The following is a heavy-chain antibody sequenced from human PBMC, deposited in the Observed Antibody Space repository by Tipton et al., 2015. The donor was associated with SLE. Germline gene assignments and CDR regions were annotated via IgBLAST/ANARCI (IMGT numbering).Heavy chain of an antibody. Sequence: TLSLTCTVSGGSISGYYWNWIRQPPGKGLEWVGYINYSGNTNYNPSLKGRVTISVDTSKTHFSLRLNSVTAADTAVYFCARAYPSYSNYLTAFYYFYYGMDVWGQGTTVTVSS. J-gene: IGHJ6*02. CDR2: INYSGNT. CDR1: GGSISGYY. D-gene: IGHD4-11*01. V-gene: IGHV4-59*01. CDR3: ARAYPSYSNYLTAFYYFYYGMDV.